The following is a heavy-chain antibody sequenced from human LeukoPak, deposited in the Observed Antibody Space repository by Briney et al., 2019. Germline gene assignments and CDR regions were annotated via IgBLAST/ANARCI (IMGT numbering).Heavy chain of an antibody. CDR3: TREDHSNYNY. CDR2: IKQDGGET. Sequence: PGGSLRLSCEASGFTFSSFGIHWVRQAPGKGLEWVASIKQDGGETFYVDSVKGRFTISRDNAKNSLYLQMNSLRAEDTAVYYCTREDHSNYNYWGQGTLVTVSS. D-gene: IGHD4-11*01. V-gene: IGHV3-7*01. J-gene: IGHJ4*02. CDR1: GFTFSSFG.